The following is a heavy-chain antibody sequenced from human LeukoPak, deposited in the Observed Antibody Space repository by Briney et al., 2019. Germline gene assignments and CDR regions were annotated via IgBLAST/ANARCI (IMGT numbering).Heavy chain of an antibody. CDR3: ARSYYDTPANDY. J-gene: IGHJ4*02. Sequence: PSETLSLTCTVSGGSFSSGSYYWSWIRQPPGKELEWIGYIYYSGSTNYNPSLKSRVTISVDTSKNQFSLKLSSVTAADTAVYYCARSYYDTPANDYWGQGTLVTVSS. CDR1: GGSFSSGSYY. CDR2: IYYSGST. V-gene: IGHV4-61*01. D-gene: IGHD3-22*01.